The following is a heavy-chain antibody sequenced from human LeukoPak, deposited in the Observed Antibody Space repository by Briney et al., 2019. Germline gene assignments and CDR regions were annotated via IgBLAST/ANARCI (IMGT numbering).Heavy chain of an antibody. D-gene: IGHD6-13*01. V-gene: IGHV3-20*04. Sequence: GGSLRLSCAASGFTFDDYGMSWVRQAPGKGLEWVSGINWNGGSTGYADSVKGRFTISRDNTKNSLYLQMNNLRAEDTALYYCARDDSSSWWGYFDYWGQGTLVTVSS. CDR3: ARDDSSSWWGYFDY. CDR1: GFTFDDYG. J-gene: IGHJ4*02. CDR2: INWNGGST.